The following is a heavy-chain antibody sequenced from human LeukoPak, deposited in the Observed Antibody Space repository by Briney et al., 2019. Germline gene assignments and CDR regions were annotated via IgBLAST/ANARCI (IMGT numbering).Heavy chain of an antibody. CDR3: ARAPYDFWSGYSHWGDYYYYYYMDV. V-gene: IGHV4-4*07. J-gene: IGHJ6*03. CDR2: IYTSGST. CDR1: GGSISSYY. D-gene: IGHD3-3*01. Sequence: SETLSLTCTVSGGSISSYYWSWIRQPAGKGLEWIGRIYTSGSTNYNPSLKSRVTMSVDTSKNQFSLKLSSVTAADTAVYYCARAPYDFWSGYSHWGDYYYYYYMDVWGKGTTVTVSS.